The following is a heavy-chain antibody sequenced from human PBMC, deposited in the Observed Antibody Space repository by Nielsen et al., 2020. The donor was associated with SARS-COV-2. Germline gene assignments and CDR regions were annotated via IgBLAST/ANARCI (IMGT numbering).Heavy chain of an antibody. CDR1: GYTFTSYG. Sequence: SVKVSCKASGYTFTSYGISWVRQAPGQGLEWMGGIIPIFGTANYAQKFQGRVTITADESTSTAYMELSSLRSEDTAVYYCASEGGLGRAAAGTGYYYYYMDVWGKGTTVTVSS. CDR3: ASEGGLGRAAAGTGYYYYYMDV. D-gene: IGHD6-13*01. CDR2: IIPIFGTA. J-gene: IGHJ6*03. V-gene: IGHV1-69*13.